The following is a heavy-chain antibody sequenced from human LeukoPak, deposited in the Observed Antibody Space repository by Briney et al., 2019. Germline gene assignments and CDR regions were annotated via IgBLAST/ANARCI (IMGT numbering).Heavy chain of an antibody. D-gene: IGHD5-24*01. CDR1: RDIFKKFG. Sequence: GSSVKVSCKASRDIFKKFGIFWVRQAPGQGLEWMGRIIPVLSIANNADKFQGRVTITADKDTSTAFMELTRLRSDDTAVYYCARGGFDGYNLDSWGQGTLVTVSS. V-gene: IGHV1-69*04. CDR3: ARGGFDGYNLDS. CDR2: IIPVLSIA. J-gene: IGHJ5*01.